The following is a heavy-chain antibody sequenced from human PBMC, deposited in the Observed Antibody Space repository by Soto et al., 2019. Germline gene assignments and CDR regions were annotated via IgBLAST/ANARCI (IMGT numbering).Heavy chain of an antibody. Sequence: GGSLRLSCAASGFSFRTYGMHWVRQAPGKGLVWVSRINSDGSSTTYVDSVKGRFTISRDNARNTLFLQMNSLRADDTAVYYCVRDKYYDFWSGYYTAYQFYGMDVWGQGTTVTVSS. CDR1: GFSFRTYG. CDR3: VRDKYYDFWSGYYTAYQFYGMDV. J-gene: IGHJ6*02. V-gene: IGHV3-74*01. CDR2: INSDGSST. D-gene: IGHD3-3*01.